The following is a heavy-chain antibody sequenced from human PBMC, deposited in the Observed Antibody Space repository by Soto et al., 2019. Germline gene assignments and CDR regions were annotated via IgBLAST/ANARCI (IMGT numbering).Heavy chain of an antibody. V-gene: IGHV3-30*18. D-gene: IGHD3-10*01. CDR3: AKDLGSLWFGPDEYYFYGMDV. CDR1: GFTFSSYG. J-gene: IGHJ6*02. CDR2: ISYDGSNK. Sequence: QVQLVESGGGVVQPGRSLRLSCAASGFTFSSYGMHWVRQAPGKGLEWVAVISYDGSNKYYADSVKGRFTISRDNSKNRLYLQMNSLRADDTVVNYCAKDLGSLWFGPDEYYFYGMDVWGQGTTVNVFS.